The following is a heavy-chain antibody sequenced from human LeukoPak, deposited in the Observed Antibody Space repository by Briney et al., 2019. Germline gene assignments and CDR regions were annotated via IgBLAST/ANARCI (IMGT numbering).Heavy chain of an antibody. V-gene: IGHV6-1*01. CDR1: GDSVSSNSVA. CDR2: TYYRSRWYN. J-gene: IGHJ4*02. CDR3: ARDRYCSSVSCSFDY. Sequence: PSQTLSLTCALSGDSVSSNSVAWNWIRQSPSRGLEWLGRTYYRSRWYNDYAVSVKSRITINPDTSKNQFSLQLNSVTPGDTAVYFCARDRYCSSVSCSFDYWGQGTLVTVSS. D-gene: IGHD2-2*01.